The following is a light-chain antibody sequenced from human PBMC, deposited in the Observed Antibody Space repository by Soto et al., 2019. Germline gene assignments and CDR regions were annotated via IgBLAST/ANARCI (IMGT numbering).Light chain of an antibody. Sequence: LTQPASVSGSPGQSITISCPGTSSDVGGYNYVSWYQQHPGKAPKLMIYEVSNRPSGVSNRFSGSKSGNTASLTISGLQAEDEADYYCSSYTSGSTLVFGTGTKVTVL. V-gene: IGLV2-14*01. CDR3: SSYTSGSTLV. CDR1: SSDVGGYNY. J-gene: IGLJ1*01. CDR2: EVS.